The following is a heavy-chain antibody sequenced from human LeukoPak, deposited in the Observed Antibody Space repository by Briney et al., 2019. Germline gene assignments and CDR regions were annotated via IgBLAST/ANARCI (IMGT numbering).Heavy chain of an antibody. CDR3: ATIDY. CDR2: IYSDGST. J-gene: IGHJ4*02. Sequence: PGGSLRLSCAASRFTVNSNYMTWVRQAAGKGLEWVSVIYSDGSTYYAESVKGRFTISRDNSKNTLYPQMNSLRAEDTAVYYCATIDYWGQGTLVTVSS. V-gene: IGHV3-66*01. CDR1: RFTVNSNY.